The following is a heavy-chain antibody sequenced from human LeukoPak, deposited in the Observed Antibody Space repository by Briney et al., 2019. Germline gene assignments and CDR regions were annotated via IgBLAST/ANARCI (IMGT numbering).Heavy chain of an antibody. CDR3: ASPYYYDSSGYSTRGYYYYYGMDV. Sequence: SVKVSCKASGGTFSSYAISWVRQAPGQGLEWMGRIIPILGIANYAQKFQGRVTITADKSTSTVYMELSSLRSEDTAVYYCASPYYYDSSGYSTRGYYYYYGMDVWGQGTTVTVSS. J-gene: IGHJ6*02. CDR2: IIPILGIA. CDR1: GGTFSSYA. D-gene: IGHD3-22*01. V-gene: IGHV1-69*04.